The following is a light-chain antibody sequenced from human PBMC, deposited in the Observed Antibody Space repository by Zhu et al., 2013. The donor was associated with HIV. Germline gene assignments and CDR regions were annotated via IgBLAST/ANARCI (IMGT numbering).Light chain of an antibody. CDR1: RDISSS. J-gene: IGKJ4*01. V-gene: IGKV1-12*01. Sequence: DIQMTQSPSSVSASVGDRVTITCRASRDISSSLAWYQQKPGKAPKLLIFGSFTLQSGVPSRFSGSGSGTDFTLTITSLQPEDFAAYYCQQSDSLPLTFGGGPKVEIK. CDR3: QQSDSLPLT. CDR2: GSF.